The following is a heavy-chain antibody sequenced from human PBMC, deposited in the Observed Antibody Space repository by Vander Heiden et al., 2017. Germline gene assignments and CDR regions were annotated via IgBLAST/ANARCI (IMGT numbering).Heavy chain of an antibody. V-gene: IGHV1-24*01. CDR3: ATLPYFYDSSTYGSFDF. CDR1: GYILTELS. Sequence: QVQLVQSGAEVRKPGASVKVSCKVSGYILTELSMHWVRQAPGKGLEWMGGFDPDDGETIYAQNLQGRVTTTEDTSTNTAYMELSSLRSEDTAVYYCATLPYFYDSSTYGSFDFWGKGTLVTVSS. J-gene: IGHJ4*02. CDR2: FDPDDGET. D-gene: IGHD3-22*01.